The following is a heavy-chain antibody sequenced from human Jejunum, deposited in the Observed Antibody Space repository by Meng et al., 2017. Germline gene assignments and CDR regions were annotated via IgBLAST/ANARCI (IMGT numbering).Heavy chain of an antibody. CDR2: ITGTGGGT. CDR3: AKVPNGDYLGAFDF. J-gene: IGHJ3*01. CDR1: GFTFSNYG. V-gene: IGHV3-23*01. Sequence: GGSLRLSCAASGFTFSNYGMIWIRQAPGKGLEWVSSITGTGGGTFHAESVKGRFSTSRDNSKNTLYLQMNSLRAEDTAVYYCAKVPNGDYLGAFDFWGQGTMVTVSS. D-gene: IGHD4-17*01.